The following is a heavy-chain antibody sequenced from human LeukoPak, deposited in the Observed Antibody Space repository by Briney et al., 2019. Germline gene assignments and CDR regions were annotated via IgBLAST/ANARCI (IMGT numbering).Heavy chain of an antibody. V-gene: IGHV1-18*01. Sequence: GASVKVSCKASGYTFTSYGISWVRQAPGQGLEWMGWISAYNGNTNYAQKLQGRVTMTTDTSTSIAYMELSSLRSEDTAVYYCASSSWASMIKPGGWFDPWGQGTLVTVSS. CDR1: GYTFTSYG. J-gene: IGHJ5*02. CDR3: ASSSWASMIKPGGWFDP. CDR2: ISAYNGNT. D-gene: IGHD3-16*01.